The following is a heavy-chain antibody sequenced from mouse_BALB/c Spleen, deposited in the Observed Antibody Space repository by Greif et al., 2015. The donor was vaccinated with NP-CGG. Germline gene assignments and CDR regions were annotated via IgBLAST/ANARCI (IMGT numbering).Heavy chain of an antibody. CDR3: ARSYEVYVDV. D-gene: IGHD1-1*01. CDR1: GYTFTSYW. J-gene: IGHJ1*02. Sequence: QVQLQQPGAELAKPGASVKMSCKASGYTFTSYWMHWVKQRPGQGLEWIGYINPSTGYTEYNQKFKDKATLTADKSSSSAYMQLSSLKAGDAAVYYCARSYEVYVDVWCAGTTGTVSS. V-gene: IGHV1-7*01. CDR2: INPSTGYT.